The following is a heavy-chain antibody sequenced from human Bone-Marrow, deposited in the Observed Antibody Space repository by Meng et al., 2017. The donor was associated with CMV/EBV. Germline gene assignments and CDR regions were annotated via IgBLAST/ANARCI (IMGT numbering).Heavy chain of an antibody. D-gene: IGHD2-21*02. CDR3: TRRRLPQGELDC. CDR2: IYVGGDT. CDR1: GLTVRTNY. Sequence: EVQLVDAGGGLIQLGGSLRLSCAASGLTVRTNYMSWVRQAPGKGLDWVSAIYVGGDTYYADSVKGRFTLSRDNSKNTLFLQMNSLRVEDTAVYYCTRRRLPQGELDCWGQGTLVTVSS. V-gene: IGHV3-53*01. J-gene: IGHJ4*02.